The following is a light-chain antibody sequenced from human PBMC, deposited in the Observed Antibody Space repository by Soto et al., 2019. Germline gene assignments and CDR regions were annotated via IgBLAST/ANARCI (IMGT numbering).Light chain of an antibody. V-gene: IGKV1-5*03. Sequence: DIQMTQSPSTLSASIGDRITISCRASQNIDTWLAWYQRRPGEAPKLLIYTASNLESGVPSRFSGSGSGTYFTLTITSLQPDDFATYYCQQYSDYSRSFGQGTQV. CDR3: QQYSDYSRS. CDR1: QNIDTW. J-gene: IGKJ1*01. CDR2: TAS.